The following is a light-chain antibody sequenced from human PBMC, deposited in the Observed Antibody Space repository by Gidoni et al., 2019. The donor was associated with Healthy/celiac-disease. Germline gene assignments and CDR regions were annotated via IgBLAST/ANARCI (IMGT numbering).Light chain of an antibody. J-gene: IGKJ2*01. CDR2: DAS. V-gene: IGKV1-33*01. CDR1: QDISNC. Sequence: IQLTQSPSSLSASVEDRVTITCQASQDISNCVNWYQQKPGKAPKLLIYDASNLETGVPSRFSGSGAGTDFTITISSLQAEVIATYYCQQYDNLPTFGQGTKLEIK. CDR3: QQYDNLPT.